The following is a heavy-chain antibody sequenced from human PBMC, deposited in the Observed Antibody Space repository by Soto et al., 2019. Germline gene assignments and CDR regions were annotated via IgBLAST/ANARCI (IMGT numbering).Heavy chain of an antibody. J-gene: IGHJ4*02. CDR2: IYTSGST. V-gene: IGHV4-4*07. CDR1: GGSISSYY. CDR3: AGEAAGTWLPTSSFDY. D-gene: IGHD6-13*01. Sequence: SETLSLTCTVSGGSISSYYWSWIRQPAGKGLEWIGRIYTSGSTNYNPSLKSRVTMSVDTSKNQFSLKLSSVTAADTAVYYCAGEAAGTWLPTSSFDYWGQGTLVTVSS.